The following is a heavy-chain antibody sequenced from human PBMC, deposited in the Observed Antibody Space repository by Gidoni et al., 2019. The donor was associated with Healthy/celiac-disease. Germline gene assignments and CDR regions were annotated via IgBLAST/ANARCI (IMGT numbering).Heavy chain of an antibody. J-gene: IGHJ6*02. V-gene: IGHV4-30-4*01. D-gene: IGHD3-3*01. CDR2: IYYSGST. CDR3: ARDRNIRDFWSRLYGMDV. CDR1: AGSIISGAYY. Sequence: QVQLQESGPGMVKPSQTLSLTCTFPAGSIISGAYYWSWISHPPGKGLEWIGYIYYSGSTYYNPSLKSRVTISVDTSKNQFSLKLSSVTAADTAVYYCARDRNIRDFWSRLYGMDVWGQGTTVTVSS.